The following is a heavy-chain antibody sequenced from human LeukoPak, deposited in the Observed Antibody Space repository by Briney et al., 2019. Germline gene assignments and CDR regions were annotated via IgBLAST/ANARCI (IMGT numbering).Heavy chain of an antibody. Sequence: GGSLRLSCAASGFTFSSYAMSWVRQAPGKGLEWVSAISGSGGSTYYADSVKGRFTISRDNSKNTLYLQMNSLRAEDTAVYYCASRRLRYFDWFGMDVWGQGTTVTVSS. V-gene: IGHV3-23*01. CDR3: ASRRLRYFDWFGMDV. CDR1: GFTFSSYA. J-gene: IGHJ6*02. CDR2: ISGSGGST. D-gene: IGHD3-9*01.